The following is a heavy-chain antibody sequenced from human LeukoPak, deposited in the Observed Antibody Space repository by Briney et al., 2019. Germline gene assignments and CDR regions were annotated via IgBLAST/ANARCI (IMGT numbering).Heavy chain of an antibody. CDR3: AKGLQLWAPIDY. CDR2: IPYDGSNK. J-gene: IGHJ4*02. D-gene: IGHD5-18*01. CDR1: GFTFSSYG. V-gene: IGHV3-30*18. Sequence: GGSLRLSSAASGFTFSSYGMHWVRQAPGKGREWVAVIPYDGSNKFYADSVKGRFTFSRDNSKNTLYLQMNSLRAEDTAVYYCAKGLQLWAPIDYWGQGTLVTVSS.